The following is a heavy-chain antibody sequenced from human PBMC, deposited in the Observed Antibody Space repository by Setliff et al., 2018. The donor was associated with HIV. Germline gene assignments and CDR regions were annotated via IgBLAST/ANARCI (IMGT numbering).Heavy chain of an antibody. CDR3: VRDYWKGLDY. CDR2: INAGNGNT. Sequence: ASVKVSCKASGYTFTDYAMHWVRQAPGQSLEWMGWINAGNGNTKYSQKFQGRVTMTRGTSASTAYMELSSLRSDDMAVYYCVRDYWKGLDYWGQGTLVTVSS. V-gene: IGHV1-3*01. D-gene: IGHD1-1*01. CDR1: GYTFTDYA. J-gene: IGHJ4*02.